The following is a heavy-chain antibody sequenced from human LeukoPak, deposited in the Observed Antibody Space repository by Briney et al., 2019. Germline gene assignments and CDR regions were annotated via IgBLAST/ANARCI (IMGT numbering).Heavy chain of an antibody. D-gene: IGHD3-22*01. CDR1: GFTFSSYS. J-gene: IGHJ4*02. CDR3: AREWNDYYDSSGYYDY. Sequence: PGGSLRLSCAASGFTFSSYSMNWVRQAPGKGLEWVSSISSSSSYIYYADSVKGRFTISRDNAKNSLYLQMNSLRAEDTAVYYCAREWNDYYDSSGYYDYWGQGTLVTVSS. V-gene: IGHV3-21*01. CDR2: ISSSSSYI.